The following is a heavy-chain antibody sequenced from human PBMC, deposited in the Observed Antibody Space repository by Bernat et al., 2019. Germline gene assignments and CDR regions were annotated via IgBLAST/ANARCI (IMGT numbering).Heavy chain of an antibody. CDR3: ARDGGNYDFWSGYYSGAFDI. CDR2: INSNSGGT. D-gene: IGHD3-3*01. Sequence: QVQLVQSGAEVKKPGASVKVSCKASGYTFTGYYMHWVRQAPGQGLEWMGWINSNSGGTNYAQKFQGWVTMTRDTSISTAYMELSRLRSDDTAVYDCARDGGNYDFWSGYYSGAFDIWGQGTMVTVSS. CDR1: GYTFTGYY. J-gene: IGHJ3*02. V-gene: IGHV1-2*04.